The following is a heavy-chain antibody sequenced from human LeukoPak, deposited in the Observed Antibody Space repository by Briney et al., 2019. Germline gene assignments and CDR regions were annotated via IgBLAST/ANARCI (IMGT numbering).Heavy chain of an antibody. CDR1: GFTFNNYW. D-gene: IGHD1-26*01. CDR3: AKASIAGAIGVLDY. CDR2: INQDGSGK. V-gene: IGHV3-7*01. J-gene: IGHJ4*02. Sequence: GGSLRLSCAAFGFTFNNYWMSWVRQAPGKGLEWVANINQDGSGKHYVDSVKGRFTISRGNAKNSLYLQMNSLRAEDTAVYFCAKASIAGAIGVLDYWGQGTLVTVSS.